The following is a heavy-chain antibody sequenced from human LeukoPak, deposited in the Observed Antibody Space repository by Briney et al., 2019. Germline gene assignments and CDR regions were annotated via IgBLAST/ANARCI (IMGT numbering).Heavy chain of an antibody. CDR3: ARGGDGYNSVLGY. D-gene: IGHD5-24*01. Sequence: PSETLSLTCTVSGGSIYSTTYYWGWIRQPPGKGLEWIGSMYYDGSTYYNPSLKSRVTISVDTSKNQFSLKLSSVTAADTAVYYCARGGDGYNSVLGYWGQGTLVTVSS. J-gene: IGHJ4*02. CDR2: MYYDGST. V-gene: IGHV4-39*07. CDR1: GGSIYSTTYY.